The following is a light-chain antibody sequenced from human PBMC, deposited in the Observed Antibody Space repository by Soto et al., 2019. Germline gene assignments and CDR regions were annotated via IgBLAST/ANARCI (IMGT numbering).Light chain of an antibody. CDR1: QSLSSN. CDR2: GAS. Sequence: EIVMTQSPATLSVSPGERATLSCRASQSLSSNLAWYQQKPGQAPRLLIYGASRATGIPARFSGSGSGTEFTLTISSLQSEDFAVYFCQHYGSSPPYTFGQGTKLEIK. J-gene: IGKJ2*01. V-gene: IGKV3-15*01. CDR3: QHYGSSPPYT.